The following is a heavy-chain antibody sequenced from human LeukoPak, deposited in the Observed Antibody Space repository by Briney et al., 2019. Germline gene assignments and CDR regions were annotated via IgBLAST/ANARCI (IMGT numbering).Heavy chain of an antibody. D-gene: IGHD4-17*01. Sequence: PSETLSLTCTVSGGSISSYYWSWIRQPPGKGLEWIGYIYYSGSANYNPSLKSRVTISVDTSKNQFSLKLSSVTAADTAVYYCARGPRIYGDYLFDYWGQGTLVTVSS. CDR1: GGSISSYY. V-gene: IGHV4-59*12. CDR3: ARGPRIYGDYLFDY. CDR2: IYYSGSA. J-gene: IGHJ4*02.